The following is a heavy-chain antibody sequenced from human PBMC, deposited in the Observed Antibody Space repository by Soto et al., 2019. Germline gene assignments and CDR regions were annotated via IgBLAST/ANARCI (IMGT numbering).Heavy chain of an antibody. CDR1: GGTFSSYA. J-gene: IGHJ3*02. Sequence: VKVSCKASGGTFSSYAISWVRQAPGQGLEWMGGIIPIFGTANYAQKFQGRVTITADESTSTAYMELSSLRSEDTAVYYCASKGNSASYRDAFDIWGQGTMGTVS. D-gene: IGHD1-26*01. CDR3: ASKGNSASYRDAFDI. CDR2: IIPIFGTA. V-gene: IGHV1-69*01.